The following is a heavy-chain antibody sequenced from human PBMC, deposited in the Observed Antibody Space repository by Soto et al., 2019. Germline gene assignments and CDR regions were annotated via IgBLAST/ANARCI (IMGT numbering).Heavy chain of an antibody. CDR3: AKVVVVVVATPNLFDY. J-gene: IGHJ4*02. D-gene: IGHD2-15*01. CDR1: GFTFSSYA. Sequence: EVQLLESGGGLVQPGGSLRLSCAASGFTFSSYAMSWVRQAPGKGLEWVSAISGSGGSTYYADSVKGRFTISRDNSKNTLYLQMNSLRAEDTAVYYCAKVVVVVVATPNLFDYWGQGTLVTVSS. V-gene: IGHV3-23*01. CDR2: ISGSGGST.